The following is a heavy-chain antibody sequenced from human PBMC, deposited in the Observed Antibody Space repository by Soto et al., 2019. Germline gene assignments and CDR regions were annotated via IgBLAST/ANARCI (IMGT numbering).Heavy chain of an antibody. Sequence: QVQLVESGGGVVQPGRSLRLSCAASGFTFSSYVMHWVRQAPGKGLEWVAVISYDGSNEYYADSVKGRFTISRDNSKNTLYLQMNSLRAEDTAVYYCAKVFRYTYGYIDYWGQGTPVTVSS. D-gene: IGHD5-18*01. CDR3: AKVFRYTYGYIDY. CDR2: ISYDGSNE. J-gene: IGHJ4*02. CDR1: GFTFSSYV. V-gene: IGHV3-30*18.